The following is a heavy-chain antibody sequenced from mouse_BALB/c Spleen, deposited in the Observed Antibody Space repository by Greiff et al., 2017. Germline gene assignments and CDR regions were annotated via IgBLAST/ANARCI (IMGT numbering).Heavy chain of an antibody. CDR2: IYPYNGGT. J-gene: IGHJ3*01. Sequence: VQLQQSGPELVKPGASVKISCKASGYTFTDYYMHWVKQSHGKSLEWIGYIYPYNGGTGYNQKFKSKATLTVDNSSNTAYMELRGLTTEDSAGYSCARSDWDPFAYWGQGTLVTVSA. V-gene: IGHV1S29*02. D-gene: IGHD4-1*01. CDR1: GYTFTDYY. CDR3: ARSDWDPFAY.